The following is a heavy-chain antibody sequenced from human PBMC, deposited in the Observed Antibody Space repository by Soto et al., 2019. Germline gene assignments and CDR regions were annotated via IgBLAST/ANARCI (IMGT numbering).Heavy chain of an antibody. J-gene: IGHJ4*02. CDR3: ARDSGSYNEAFDY. CDR2: IIPIFGTA. CDR1: GGTFSGYA. V-gene: IGHV1-69*13. D-gene: IGHD1-26*01. Sequence: SVKVSCKASGGTFSGYAISWVRQAPGQGLEWMGGIIPIFGTANYAQKFQGRVTITADESTSTAYMELSSLRSEDTAVYYCARDSGSYNEAFDYWGQGTRVTVSS.